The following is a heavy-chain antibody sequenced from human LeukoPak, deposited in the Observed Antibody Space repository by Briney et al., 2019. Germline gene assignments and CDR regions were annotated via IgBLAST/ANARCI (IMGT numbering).Heavy chain of an antibody. CDR3: AKDQDVYCGGDGYAWRLGIDY. CDR2: ISYDGGKK. CDR1: GFTFSSYG. Sequence: GGSLRLSCAASGFTFSSYGMHWVRQAPGKGLEWVAVISYDGGKKYYADSVKGRFTISRDNSKNTLYLQMNSLRAEDTAVYHCAKDQDVYCGGDGYAWRLGIDYWGQGTLVTVSS. J-gene: IGHJ4*02. D-gene: IGHD2-21*02. V-gene: IGHV3-30*18.